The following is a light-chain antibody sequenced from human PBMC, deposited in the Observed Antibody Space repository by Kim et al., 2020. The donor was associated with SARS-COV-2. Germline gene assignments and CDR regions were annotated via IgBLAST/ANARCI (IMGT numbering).Light chain of an antibody. CDR2: DNN. J-gene: IGLJ2*01. CDR1: SANIGKNY. CDR3: GTWDSSLSAVV. Sequence: NITSPWSGISANIGKNYVTWYQQLPGTAPKRLIYDNNKRPSGIPDRFSGSKSGTSATLGITGLQTGDEADYYCGTWDSSLSAVVFGGGTKLTVL. V-gene: IGLV1-51*01.